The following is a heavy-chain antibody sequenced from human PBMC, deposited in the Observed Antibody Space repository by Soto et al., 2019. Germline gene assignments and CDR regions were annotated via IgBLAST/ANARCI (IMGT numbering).Heavy chain of an antibody. J-gene: IGHJ4*02. CDR1: GGSISSGCYY. CDR2: IYYSGST. CDR3: ARGGYFDWLPDFDY. V-gene: IGHV4-31*02. D-gene: IGHD3-9*01. Sequence: TLSLTCTVSGGSISSGCYYWSWIRQHPGKGLEWIGYIYYSGSTYYNPSLKSRVTISVDTSKNQFSLKLSSVTAADTAVYYCARGGYFDWLPDFDYWGQGTLVTVSS.